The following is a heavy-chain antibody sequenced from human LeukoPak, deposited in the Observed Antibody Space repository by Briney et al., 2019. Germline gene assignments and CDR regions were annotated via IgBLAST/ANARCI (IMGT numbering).Heavy chain of an antibody. CDR3: ARLGVIPAATPDYYYYMDV. D-gene: IGHD2-2*01. CDR1: GSRFTSYW. V-gene: IGHV5-51*01. CDR2: IYPGDSDT. Sequence: GESLKISCKGSGSRFTSYWIGWVRQMHGKGLEWMGIIYPGDSDTRYSPSFQGQVTISADKSISTAYLQWSSLKASDTAMYYCARLGVIPAATPDYYYYMDVWGKGTTVTVSS. J-gene: IGHJ6*03.